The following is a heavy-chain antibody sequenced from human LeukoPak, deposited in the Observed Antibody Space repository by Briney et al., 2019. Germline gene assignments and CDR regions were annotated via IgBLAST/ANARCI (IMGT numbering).Heavy chain of an antibody. J-gene: IGHJ4*02. CDR2: ISDSGAST. CDR3: AKDSGGQRYPPPDFDY. D-gene: IGHD3-16*01. Sequence: PGGSLRLSCAASGFTFSNFAMSWVRQAPGKGLECVSVISDSGASTYFADSVRGRFTISRDNSKNTLYLQMNSLRAEDTAVYYSAKDSGGQRYPPPDFDYWGQGTLVTVSS. V-gene: IGHV3-23*01. CDR1: GFTFSNFA.